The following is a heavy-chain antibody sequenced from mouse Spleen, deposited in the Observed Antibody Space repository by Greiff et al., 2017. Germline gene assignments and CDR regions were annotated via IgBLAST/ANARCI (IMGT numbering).Heavy chain of an antibody. V-gene: IGHV1-82*01. Sequence: VQLQESGPELVKPGASVKISCKASGYAFSSSWMNWVKQRPGKGLEWIGRIYPGDGDTNYNGKFKGKATLTADKSSSTAYMQLSSLTSEDSAVYFCAAFTTVGVYYAMDYWGQGTSVTVSS. J-gene: IGHJ4*01. CDR1: GYAFSSSW. CDR2: IYPGDGDT. CDR3: AAFTTVGVYYAMDY. D-gene: IGHD1-1*01.